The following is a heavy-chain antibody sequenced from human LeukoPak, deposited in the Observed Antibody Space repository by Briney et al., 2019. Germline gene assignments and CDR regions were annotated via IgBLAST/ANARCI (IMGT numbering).Heavy chain of an antibody. J-gene: IGHJ4*02. CDR3: AKDFVVVPGNANYFDY. CDR2: ISGSGDNT. CDR1: GFTFSNCA. V-gene: IGHV3-23*01. Sequence: GGSLRLSCAASGFTFSNCAMSWVRQAPGKGLEWVSAISGSGDNTYYADSVKGRFTVSRDNSKDTLYLQMKSLRAEDTAVYYCAKDFVVVPGNANYFDYWGQGTLVTVSS. D-gene: IGHD2-21*02.